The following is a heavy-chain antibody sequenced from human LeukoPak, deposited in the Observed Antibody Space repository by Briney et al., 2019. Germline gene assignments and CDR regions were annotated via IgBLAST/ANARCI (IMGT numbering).Heavy chain of an antibody. D-gene: IGHD5-18*01. V-gene: IGHV1-69*05. J-gene: IGHJ4*02. CDR2: IIPIFGTA. Sequence: ASVKVSCKASGGTLSSYAISWVRQAPGQGLEWMGRIIPIFGTANYGQKFQGRVTITTDESTSTAYMELSSLRSEDTAVYYCAREKTSGYSSSYFDYWGQGTLVTVSS. CDR3: AREKTSGYSSSYFDY. CDR1: GGTLSSYA.